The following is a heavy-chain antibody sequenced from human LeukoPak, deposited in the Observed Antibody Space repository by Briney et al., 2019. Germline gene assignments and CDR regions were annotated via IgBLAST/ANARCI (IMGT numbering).Heavy chain of an antibody. J-gene: IGHJ5*02. D-gene: IGHD3-22*01. CDR1: GGSISSYY. CDR3: AGGGDYYDSSGP. V-gene: IGHV4-59*01. CDR2: IHYSGST. Sequence: PSETLSLTCSVSGGSISSYYWSWIRQPPGKGLEWIGYIHYSGSTNYNPSLKSRVSISVDTSKNQFSLKLSPVTAADTAVYYCAGGGDYYDSSGPWGQGTLVTVSS.